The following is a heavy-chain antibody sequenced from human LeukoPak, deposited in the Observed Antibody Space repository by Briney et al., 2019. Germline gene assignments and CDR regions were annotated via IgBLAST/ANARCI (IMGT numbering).Heavy chain of an antibody. V-gene: IGHV3-23*01. CDR3: AKMPSTEIYYFYCMDV. D-gene: IGHD2-2*01. Sequence: GGSLRLSCADSGVTFSSYTMNWVRQAPGKGLEWVSGISSLGVSTYYADSVKGRFTISRDNSKNTLYLHMDRLGTADTAVYYCAKMPSTEIYYFYCMDVWGKGTTVTVSS. CDR1: GVTFSSYT. J-gene: IGHJ6*03. CDR2: ISSLGVST.